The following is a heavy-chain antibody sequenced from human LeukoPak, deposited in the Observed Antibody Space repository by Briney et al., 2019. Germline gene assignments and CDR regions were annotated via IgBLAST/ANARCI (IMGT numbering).Heavy chain of an antibody. CDR2: IYYSGST. V-gene: IGHV4-59*01. Sequence: TPSETLSLTCTVSGGSIRNYYWSWIRQPPGKGLEWIGYIYYSGSTNYNPSLKSRVTISVDTSKNQFSLKLSSVTAADTAVYYCARRDLITGTTDYWGQGILVTVSS. D-gene: IGHD1-7*01. J-gene: IGHJ4*02. CDR1: GGSIRNYY. CDR3: ARRDLITGTTDY.